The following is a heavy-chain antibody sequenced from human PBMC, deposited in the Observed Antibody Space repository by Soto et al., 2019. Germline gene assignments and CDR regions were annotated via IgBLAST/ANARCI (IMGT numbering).Heavy chain of an antibody. CDR2: INTGNGNA. Sequence: ASVKVSCKASGYTFTNYAMHWMRQAPGQRLEWMGWINTGNGNAKYSQKFQGRVTITRDTSASTAYVELSSLGTEDTAVYYCARGGLEPLTFDSWGQGTLVTVSS. CDR1: GYTFTNYA. V-gene: IGHV1-3*04. D-gene: IGHD1-1*01. CDR3: ARGGLEPLTFDS. J-gene: IGHJ4*02.